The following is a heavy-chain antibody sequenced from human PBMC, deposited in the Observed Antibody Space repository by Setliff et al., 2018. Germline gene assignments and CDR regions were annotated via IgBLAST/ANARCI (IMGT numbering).Heavy chain of an antibody. J-gene: IGHJ4*02. CDR1: GGSISSSSYY. CDR3: ARDKRQYNFWSGYYGSWGNYFDY. Sequence: PSETLSLTCTVSGGSISSSSYYWGWIRQPPGKGLEWIGSIYYSGSIYYNPSLKSRVTISVDTSKNQFSLKLSSVTAADTAVYYCARDKRQYNFWSGYYGSWGNYFDYWGQGTLVTVSS. CDR2: IYYSGSI. V-gene: IGHV4-39*07. D-gene: IGHD3-3*01.